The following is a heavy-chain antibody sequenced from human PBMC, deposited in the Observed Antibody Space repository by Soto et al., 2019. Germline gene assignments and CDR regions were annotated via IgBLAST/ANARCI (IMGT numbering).Heavy chain of an antibody. J-gene: IGHJ4*02. CDR2: IYHSGST. D-gene: IGHD3-9*01. CDR3: ARAPWDILTGYDY. V-gene: IGHV4-4*02. CDR1: GGSISSSNW. Sequence: SETLSLTCAVSGGSISSSNWWSWVRQPPGKGLEWIGEIYHSGSTNYNPSLKSRVTISVDKSKNQFSLKLSSVTAADTAVYYCARAPWDILTGYDYWGQGTLVTVSS.